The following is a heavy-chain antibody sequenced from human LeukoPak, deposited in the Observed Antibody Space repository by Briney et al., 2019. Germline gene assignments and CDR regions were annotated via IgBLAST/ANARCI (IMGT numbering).Heavy chain of an antibody. CDR2: IKQDGSKK. J-gene: IGHJ4*02. CDR1: GFTFSSYA. Sequence: PGGSLRLSCAASGFTFSSYAMTWVRQAPGKGLEWVANIKQDGSKKSYVDSVKGRLTISRDNAKNSLYLQMNSLRAEDTAIYYCTRVGYIDEGIDYWGQGTLVTVSS. D-gene: IGHD5-24*01. V-gene: IGHV3-7*04. CDR3: TRVGYIDEGIDY.